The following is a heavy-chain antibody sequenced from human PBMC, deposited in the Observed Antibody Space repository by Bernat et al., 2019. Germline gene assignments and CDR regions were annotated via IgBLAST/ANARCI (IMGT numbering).Heavy chain of an antibody. CDR1: GGSISSSNW. CDR2: IYHSGST. J-gene: IGHJ4*02. V-gene: IGHV4-4*02. Sequence: QVQLQESGPGLVKPSGTLSLTCAVSGGSISSSNWWSWVRQSPGKGLEWIGEIYHSGSTNYNPSLKNRGTISVDKSKNQFSLNLSYVTAEDTAVYYCAGNSSGWGGFDYWGQGTLVTVSS. D-gene: IGHD6-19*01. CDR3: AGNSSGWGGFDY.